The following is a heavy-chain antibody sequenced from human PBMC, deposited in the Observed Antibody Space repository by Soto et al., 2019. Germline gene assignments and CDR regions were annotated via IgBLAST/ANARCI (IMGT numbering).Heavy chain of an antibody. D-gene: IGHD7-27*01. CDR1: GGTFSRYA. CDR3: AREVWTGDYYYYYGMDV. Sequence: VQLVQSGAEVKKPGSSVKVSCKSSGGTFSRYAISWVRLAPGQGLEWMGGIIPIFGTANYAQKFQGRVTSTADESTSTAYMELSSLRSEDTAVYYCAREVWTGDYYYYYGMDVWGQGPKLTVSS. J-gene: IGHJ6*02. CDR2: IIPIFGTA. V-gene: IGHV1-69*01.